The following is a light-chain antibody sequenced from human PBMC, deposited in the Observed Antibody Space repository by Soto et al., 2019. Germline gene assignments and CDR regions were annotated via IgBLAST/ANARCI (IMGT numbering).Light chain of an antibody. CDR1: ESISDW. V-gene: IGKV1-5*03. Sequence: DIKMTQSPSTLSASAGDRVTITCRASESISDWLAWYQQKPGKAPKLLIYKASTLVSGVPSRFSGTGSETEFTLTLTSLQPDDSATYYCQQYSGYSGVTFGGGTQVVIK. CDR3: QQYSGYSGVT. CDR2: KAS. J-gene: IGKJ4*01.